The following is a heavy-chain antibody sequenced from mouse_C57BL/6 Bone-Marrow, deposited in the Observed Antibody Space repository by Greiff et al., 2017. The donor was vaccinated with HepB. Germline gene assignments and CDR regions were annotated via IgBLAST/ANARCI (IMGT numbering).Heavy chain of an antibody. CDR3: ARGTTVVDWYFDV. CDR1: GYTFTSYG. V-gene: IGHV1-81*01. D-gene: IGHD1-1*01. J-gene: IGHJ1*03. Sequence: QVQLKQSGAELARPGASVKLSCKASGYTFTSYGISWVKQRPGQGLEWIGEIYPRSGNTYYNEKFKGKATLTADKSSSTAYMELRSLTSEDSAVYFCARGTTVVDWYFDVWGTGTTVTVSS. CDR2: IYPRSGNT.